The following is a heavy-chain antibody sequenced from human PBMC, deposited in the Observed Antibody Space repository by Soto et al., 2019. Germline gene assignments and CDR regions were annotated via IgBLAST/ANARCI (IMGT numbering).Heavy chain of an antibody. CDR3: AYDSSGYLDY. Sequence: GASVKGSCKASGYSFTTYARHWVRQAPGQRLEWMGWINVGNGNTKYSQKFQGRVTITRDTSASTAHMELSSLRSEDTAVYYCAYDSSGYLDYWGQGTLVTVSS. J-gene: IGHJ4*02. D-gene: IGHD3-22*01. V-gene: IGHV1-3*01. CDR1: GYSFTTYA. CDR2: INVGNGNT.